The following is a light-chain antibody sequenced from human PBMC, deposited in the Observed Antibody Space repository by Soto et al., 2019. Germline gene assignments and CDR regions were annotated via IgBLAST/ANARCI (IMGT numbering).Light chain of an antibody. CDR3: QQYDSLPPT. V-gene: IGKV1-33*01. CDR1: QDIKNY. Sequence: DIQLTQSPSSLSAFVGDSITITCQASQDIKNYLNWYQHKPGKAPKLLIYDAFKSDTGVPSRFSGSGSGTDFTFTINNLQPEDIATYFCQQYDSLPPTFRGGTRV. J-gene: IGKJ4*01. CDR2: DAF.